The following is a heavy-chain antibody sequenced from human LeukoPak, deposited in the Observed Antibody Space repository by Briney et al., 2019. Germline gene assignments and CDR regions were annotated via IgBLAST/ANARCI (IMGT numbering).Heavy chain of an antibody. D-gene: IGHD3-10*02. J-gene: IGHJ6*04. CDR2: ISSSGSTI. V-gene: IGHV3-48*03. CDR3: AELGITMIGGV. Sequence: GGSLRLSCAASGFTFGDYGMSWVRQAPGKGLEWVSYISSSGSTIYYADSVKGRFIISRDNAKNSLYLQMNSLRAEDTAVYYCAELGITMIGGVWGKGTTVTISS. CDR1: GFTFGDYG.